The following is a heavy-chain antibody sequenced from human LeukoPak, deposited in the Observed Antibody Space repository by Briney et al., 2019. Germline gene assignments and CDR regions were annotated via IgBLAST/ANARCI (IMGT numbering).Heavy chain of an antibody. CDR2: INHSGST. J-gene: IGHJ4*02. D-gene: IGHD5-12*01. V-gene: IGHV4-34*01. CDR3: ARAGPDYHFDY. Sequence: NASETLSLTCAVYGGSFSGYYWSWIRQPPGKGLEWIGEINHSGSTNYNPSLKSRVTISVDTSKNQFSLKLSSVTAADTAVYYCARAGPDYHFDYWGQGTLVTVSS. CDR1: GGSFSGYY.